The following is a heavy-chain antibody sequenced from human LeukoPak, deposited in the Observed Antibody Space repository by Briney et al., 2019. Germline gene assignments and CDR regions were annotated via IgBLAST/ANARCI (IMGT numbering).Heavy chain of an antibody. J-gene: IGHJ2*01. CDR1: SGSISRSSYY. CDR2: IYYNGST. CDR3: ARHYYDSSDRYWYFDL. V-gene: IGHV4-39*01. D-gene: IGHD3-22*01. Sequence: SDTLSLTCTVSSGSISRSSYYWGWIRQPPGKGLEWYGGIYYNGSTYCNPSLQIRVTISVDTSQNKFSMKLSYASGPGTALLFCARHYYDSSDRYWYFDLWAVAPWSLSPQ.